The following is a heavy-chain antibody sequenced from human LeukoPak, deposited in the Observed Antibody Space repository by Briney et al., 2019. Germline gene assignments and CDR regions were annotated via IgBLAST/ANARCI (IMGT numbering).Heavy chain of an antibody. Sequence: SETLSLTCTVSGGSISSHYWTWIRQPPGKGLEWSGYISYIGNNNYNPSLKSRVTISIDTSKNQFSLKLSSVTAADTAVYYCARDLVTVTKGFDIWGQGTMVSVSS. D-gene: IGHD4-17*01. V-gene: IGHV4-59*11. J-gene: IGHJ3*02. CDR1: GGSISSHY. CDR3: ARDLVTVTKGFDI. CDR2: ISYIGNN.